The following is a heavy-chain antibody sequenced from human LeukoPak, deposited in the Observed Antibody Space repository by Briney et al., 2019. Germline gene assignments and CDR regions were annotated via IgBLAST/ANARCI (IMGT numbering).Heavy chain of an antibody. V-gene: IGHV3-74*01. CDR3: ARVGWYYDSSGLANFDY. CDR2: INSDGSST. J-gene: IGHJ4*02. CDR1: GFTFSSYW. Sequence: GGSLRLSCAASGFTFSSYWMHRVRQAPGKGLVWVSRINSDGSSTSYADSVKGRFTISRDNAKNTLYLQMNSLRAEDTAVYYCARVGWYYDSSGLANFDYWGQGTLVTVSS. D-gene: IGHD3-22*01.